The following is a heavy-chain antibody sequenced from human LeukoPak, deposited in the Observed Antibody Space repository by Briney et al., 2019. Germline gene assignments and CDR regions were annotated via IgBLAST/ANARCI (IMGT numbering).Heavy chain of an antibody. V-gene: IGHV1-2*02. CDR2: INPNSGGT. CDR1: GYTFTGYY. J-gene: IGHJ4*02. CDR3: ARSMKDYGSGTPPYDY. D-gene: IGHD3-10*01. Sequence: ASVKVSCKASGYTFTGYYMHWVRQAPGQGLEWMGWINPNSGGTNYAQKFQGRVTVTRDTSIGTVYMELSRLRFDDTAVYFCARSMKDYGSGTPPYDYWGQGTLVTVSS.